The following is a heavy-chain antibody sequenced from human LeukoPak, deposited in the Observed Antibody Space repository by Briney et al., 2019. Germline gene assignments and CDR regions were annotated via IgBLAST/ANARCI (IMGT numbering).Heavy chain of an antibody. V-gene: IGHV3-74*01. D-gene: IGHD3-10*01. Sequence: GGSLRLSCAASGFAFRSYWMHWARQVPGKGLVWVSRISPDGRSTNYADSVKGRFTISRDNAKNTLYLQMNSLTGEDTALYYCARGASSGYRIDYWGQGTLVTVSS. CDR2: ISPDGRST. J-gene: IGHJ4*02. CDR3: ARGASSGYRIDY. CDR1: GFAFRSYW.